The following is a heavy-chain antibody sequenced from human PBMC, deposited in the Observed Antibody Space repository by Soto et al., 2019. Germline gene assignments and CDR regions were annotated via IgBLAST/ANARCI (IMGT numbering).Heavy chain of an antibody. J-gene: IGHJ4*02. CDR3: ARDLVGARGDY. Sequence: QVQLVQSGAEVKKPGSSVKVSCKASGGTFSSYAISWVRQAPGQGFEWMGGIIPIFGTANYAQKFQGRVTNTADESTSTVYMELGSLRSEDTAVYYCARDLVGARGDYWGQGTLVTVSS. CDR2: IIPIFGTA. CDR1: GGTFSSYA. D-gene: IGHD1-26*01. V-gene: IGHV1-69*01.